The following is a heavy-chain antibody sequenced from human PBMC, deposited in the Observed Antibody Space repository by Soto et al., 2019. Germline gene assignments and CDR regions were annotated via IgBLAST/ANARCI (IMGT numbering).Heavy chain of an antibody. V-gene: IGHV3-21*04. CDR3: ATEFNSSGAFDI. CDR2: ISSSSSYI. Sequence: GGSLRLSCAASGFTFSSYSMNWVRQAPGKGLEWVSSISSSSSYIYYADSVKGRFTISRHNSKNTLYLQMNSLRAEDTAVYYCATEFNSSGAFDIWGQGTMVTVSS. CDR1: GFTFSSYS. D-gene: IGHD3-10*01. J-gene: IGHJ3*02.